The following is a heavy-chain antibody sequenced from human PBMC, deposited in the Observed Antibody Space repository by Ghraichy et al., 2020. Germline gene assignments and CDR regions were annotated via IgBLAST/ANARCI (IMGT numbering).Heavy chain of an antibody. D-gene: IGHD5-18*01. J-gene: IGHJ4*02. Sequence: SETLSLTCAVYGGSFSGYYWSWIRQPPGKGLEWIGEINHSGSTNYNPSLKSRVTISVDTSKNQFSLKLSPVTAADTAVYSCARETSAMATPFDYWGQGTLVTVSS. CDR1: GGSFSGYY. CDR3: ARETSAMATPFDY. CDR2: INHSGST. V-gene: IGHV4-34*01.